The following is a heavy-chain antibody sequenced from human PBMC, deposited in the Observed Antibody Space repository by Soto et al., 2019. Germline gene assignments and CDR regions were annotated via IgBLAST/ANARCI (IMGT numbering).Heavy chain of an antibody. V-gene: IGHV4-34*01. D-gene: IGHD3-3*01. Sequence: KPSETLSLTCAVYGGSFSGYYWSWIRQPPGKGLEWIGEINHSGSTNYNPSLKSRVTISVDTSKNQFSLKLSSVTAADTAVYYCARTPYYDFWSGYPNYYYYGMDFWGQGTTVTVSS. CDR2: INHSGST. CDR1: GGSFSGYY. CDR3: ARTPYYDFWSGYPNYYYYGMDF. J-gene: IGHJ6*02.